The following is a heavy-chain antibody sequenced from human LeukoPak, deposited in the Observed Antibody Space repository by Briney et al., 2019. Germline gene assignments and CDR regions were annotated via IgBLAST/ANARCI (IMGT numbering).Heavy chain of an antibody. J-gene: IGHJ3*02. CDR2: INHSGST. CDR1: GGSFSGYY. D-gene: IGHD2-2*01. V-gene: IGHV4-34*01. CDR3: ARPPKDIVVVPAAVNAFDI. Sequence: SETLSLTCAVYGGSFSGYYWSWIRQPPGKGLEWIGEINHSGSTNYNPSLKSRVTISVDTSKNQFSLKLSSVTAAATAVYYCARPPKDIVVVPAAVNAFDIWGQGTMVTVSS.